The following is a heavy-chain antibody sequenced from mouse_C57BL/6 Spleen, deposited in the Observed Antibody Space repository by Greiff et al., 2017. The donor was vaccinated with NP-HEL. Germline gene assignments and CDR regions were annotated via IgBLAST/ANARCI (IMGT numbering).Heavy chain of an antibody. Sequence: EVQVVESGGGLVQPGGSLSLSCAASGFTFTDYYMSWVRQPPGKALEWLGFIRNKANGYTTEYSASVKGRFTISRDNSQSILYLQMNALRAEDSATYYCARMETGTVYYFDYWGQGTTLTVSS. CDR2: IRNKANGYTT. J-gene: IGHJ2*01. CDR1: GFTFTDYY. V-gene: IGHV7-3*01. CDR3: ARMETGTVYYFDY. D-gene: IGHD4-1*01.